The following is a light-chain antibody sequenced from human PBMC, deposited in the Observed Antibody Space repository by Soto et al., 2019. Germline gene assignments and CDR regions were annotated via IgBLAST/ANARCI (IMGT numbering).Light chain of an antibody. CDR2: DNR. CDR1: SSDVGAYNY. CDR3: GTWDSSLSAAV. V-gene: IGLV1-51*01. Sequence: QSALTQPASVSGSPGQSITISCTGTSSDVGAYNYVSWYQQHPGKAPKLLIHDNRNRPAGVPDRFSGSKTGTSATLGITGVGTGDEADYYCGTWDSSLSAAVFGGGTKLTVL. J-gene: IGLJ2*01.